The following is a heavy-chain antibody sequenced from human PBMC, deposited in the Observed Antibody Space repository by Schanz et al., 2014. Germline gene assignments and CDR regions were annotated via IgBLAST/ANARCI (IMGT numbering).Heavy chain of an antibody. CDR3: AKAEYDILTDSYSRLDP. Sequence: QIQLVQSGPEVKKPGATVKVSCKASGYIFINSGISWVRQAPGQGLEWMGWISVYTGNTKYGQKLQGRVTMTADTSTNTAYMELRSLRSDDTAVYYCAKAEYDILTDSYSRLDPWGQGTLVTVSS. CDR1: GYIFINSG. J-gene: IGHJ5*02. CDR2: ISVYTGNT. D-gene: IGHD3-9*01. V-gene: IGHV1-18*01.